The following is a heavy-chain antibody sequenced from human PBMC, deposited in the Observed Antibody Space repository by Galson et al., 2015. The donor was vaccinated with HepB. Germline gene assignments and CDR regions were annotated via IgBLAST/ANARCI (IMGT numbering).Heavy chain of an antibody. Sequence: SLRLSCAASGFTFSSYGMHWVRQVPGKGLEWVAFLSYAGNNKRYVGSVEGRFTISRDNSKNTMYLQMNSLSAEDTAVYYCARDPVPYGGNGGYHFAYWGQGTLVTVSS. V-gene: IGHV3-30*03. CDR2: LSYAGNNK. J-gene: IGHJ4*02. D-gene: IGHD4-23*01. CDR1: GFTFSSYG. CDR3: ARDPVPYGGNGGYHFAY.